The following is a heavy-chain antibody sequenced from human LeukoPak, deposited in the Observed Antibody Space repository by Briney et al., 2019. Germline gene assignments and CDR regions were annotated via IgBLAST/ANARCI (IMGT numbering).Heavy chain of an antibody. J-gene: IGHJ4*02. D-gene: IGHD3-3*01. CDR2: IIPIFGTA. CDR3: ARERHYDFWSGYYTGGGSGFDY. V-gene: IGHV1-69*13. CDR1: GGTFSSYA. Sequence: SVKVSCTASGGTFSSYAISWVRQAPGQGLEWMGGIIPIFGTANYAQKFQGRVTITADVSTSTAYMELSSLRSEDTAVYYCARERHYDFWSGYYTGGGSGFDYWGQGTLVTVS.